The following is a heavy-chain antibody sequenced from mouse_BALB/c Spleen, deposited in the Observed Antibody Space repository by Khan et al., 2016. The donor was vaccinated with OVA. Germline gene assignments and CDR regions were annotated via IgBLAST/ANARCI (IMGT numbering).Heavy chain of an antibody. D-gene: IGHD1-1*01. J-gene: IGHJ4*01. CDR3: AKFTPDYYSMDY. V-gene: IGHV2-3*01. CDR1: GFSLSSYG. Sequence: VQLQQSGPGLVAPSQSLSITCTVSGFSLSSYGVNWVRQSPGKGLEWLGVIWGDGSTNYHSALISRLIISKDNSKSQVFLKLNSLQTDDTATYYCAKFTPDYYSMDYWGQGTSVTVSS. CDR2: IWGDGST.